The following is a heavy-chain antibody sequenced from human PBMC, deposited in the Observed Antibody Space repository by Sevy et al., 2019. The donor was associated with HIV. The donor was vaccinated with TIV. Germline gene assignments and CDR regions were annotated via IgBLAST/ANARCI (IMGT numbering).Heavy chain of an antibody. CDR1: GGSFSGYY. CDR2: INHSGST. V-gene: IGHV4-34*01. J-gene: IGHJ4*02. CDR3: ARCDFFGVVLG. D-gene: IGHD3-3*01. Sequence: SETLSLTCAVYGGSFSGYYWSWIRQPPGKGLEWIGEINHSGSTNYNPSLKSRVTISVDTSKNQFSLKLSSVTAADTAVYYCARCDFFGVVLGWGQGTVVTVSS.